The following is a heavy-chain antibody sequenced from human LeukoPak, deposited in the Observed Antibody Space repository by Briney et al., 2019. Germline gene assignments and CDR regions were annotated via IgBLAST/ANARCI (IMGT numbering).Heavy chain of an antibody. CDR1: GGSISSYY. J-gene: IGHJ4*02. CDR2: IYYSGST. CDR3: ARLYGSGSYYNY. V-gene: IGHV4-59*12. Sequence: SETLSLTCTVSGGSISSYYWSWIRQPPGKGLEWIGYIYYSGSTNYNPSLKSRVTISVDTSKNQFSLKLSSVTAADTGVYYCARLYGSGSYYNYWGQGTLVTVSS. D-gene: IGHD3-10*01.